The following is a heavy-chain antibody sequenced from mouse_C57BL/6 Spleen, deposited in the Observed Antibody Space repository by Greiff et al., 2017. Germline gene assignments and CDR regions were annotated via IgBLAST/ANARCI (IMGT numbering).Heavy chain of an antibody. CDR3: ARQGYYAMDY. V-gene: IGHV5-6*01. CDR1: GFTFSSYG. CDR2: ISSGGSYT. Sequence: EVKLMESGGDLVKPGGSLKLSCAASGFTFSSYGMSWVRQTPDKRLEWVATISSGGSYTYYPDSVKGRFTISRDNAKNTLYLQVSSLKYEDTAMYYCARQGYYAMDYWGQGTSVTVSS. J-gene: IGHJ4*01.